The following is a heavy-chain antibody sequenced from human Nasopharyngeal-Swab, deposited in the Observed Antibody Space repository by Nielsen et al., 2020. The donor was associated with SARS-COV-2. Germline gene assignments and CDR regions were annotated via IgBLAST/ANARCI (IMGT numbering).Heavy chain of an antibody. J-gene: IGHJ6*02. D-gene: IGHD5-12*01. Sequence: GESLKISCAASGFTFSGYAMSWVRQAPGKGLEWVSAIGSTGGSTYYADSVKGQFTISRDNSKNTLYLQMNSLRAEDTAVYYCAKDRDSGDDSGEYYHYYGMDVWGQGTSVTVS. CDR1: GFTFSGYA. V-gene: IGHV3-23*01. CDR3: AKDRDSGDDSGEYYHYYGMDV. CDR2: IGSTGGST.